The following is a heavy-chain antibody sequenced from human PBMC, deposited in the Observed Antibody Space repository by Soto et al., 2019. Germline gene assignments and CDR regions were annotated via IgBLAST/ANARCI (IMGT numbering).Heavy chain of an antibody. CDR3: AGSRITMIVVVDDAFDI. CDR2: IIPIFGTA. D-gene: IGHD3-22*01. CDR1: GGTFSSYA. J-gene: IGHJ3*02. V-gene: IGHV1-69*01. Sequence: QVQLVQSGAEVKKPGSSVKVSCKASGGTFSSYAISWVRQAPGQGLEWMGGIIPIFGTANYAQKFQGRVTITAEESTSTAYMELSSLRSEDTAVYYCAGSRITMIVVVDDAFDIWGQGTMVTVSS.